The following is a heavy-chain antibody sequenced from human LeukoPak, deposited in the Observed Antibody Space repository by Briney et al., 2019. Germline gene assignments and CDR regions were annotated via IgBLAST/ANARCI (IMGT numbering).Heavy chain of an antibody. CDR1: GGTFGSYA. J-gene: IGHJ6*03. CDR2: IIPIFGTA. D-gene: IGHD4-11*01. Sequence: SVKVSCKASGGTFGSYAISWVRQAPGQGLEWMGGIIPIFGTANYAQKFQGRVTITTDESTSTAYMELSSLRSEDTAVYYCARETTPGYYYMDVWGKGTTVTVSS. CDR3: ARETTPGYYYMDV. V-gene: IGHV1-69*05.